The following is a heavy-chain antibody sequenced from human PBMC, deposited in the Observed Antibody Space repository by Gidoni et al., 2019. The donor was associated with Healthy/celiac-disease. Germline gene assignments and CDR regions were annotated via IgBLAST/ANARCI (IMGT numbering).Heavy chain of an antibody. CDR2: INLNGGST. V-gene: IGHV3-20*04. J-gene: IGHJ3*02. CDR3: ARPSSSRFHDAFDI. D-gene: IGHD6-6*01. CDR1: GFPFDDYG. Sequence: EVQLVESGGGVVRPGGSLRLSCAASGFPFDDYGMSWVRQAPGKGLGWVSGINLNGGSTGYADSVKGRFTISRDNAKNSLYLQMNSLRAEDTALYYCARPSSSRFHDAFDIWGQGTMVTVSS.